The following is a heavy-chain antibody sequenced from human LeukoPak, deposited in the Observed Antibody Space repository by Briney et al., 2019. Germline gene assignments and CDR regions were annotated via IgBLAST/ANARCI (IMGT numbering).Heavy chain of an antibody. CDR2: IYWDDDK. Sequence: SGPPLVNPTQTLTLICTFSGFSLSPSGVDVGWIRQPPGKALEWLVLIYWDDDKRYSPSLKSRLTIAKDHSKTPVVHTMTNMDPVDTATYYCAHRKVTTYFDYWGQGTLVTVSS. CDR1: GFSLSPSGVD. J-gene: IGHJ4*02. D-gene: IGHD4-17*01. CDR3: AHRKVTTYFDY. V-gene: IGHV2-5*02.